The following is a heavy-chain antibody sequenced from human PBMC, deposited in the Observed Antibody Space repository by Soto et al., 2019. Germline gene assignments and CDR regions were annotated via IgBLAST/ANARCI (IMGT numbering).Heavy chain of an antibody. CDR3: ARQGDYNILTGQQFDY. CDR1: GGSISSGDCY. D-gene: IGHD3-9*01. J-gene: IGHJ4*02. CDR2: IYYSGST. Sequence: SETLSLTCTVSGGSISSGDCYWSWIRQPPGKGLEWIGYIYYSGSTNYNPSLKSRVTFSVDTSKNQFSLKLSSVTAADTAVYYCARQGDYNILTGQQFDYWGQGTLVTVSS. V-gene: IGHV4-61*08.